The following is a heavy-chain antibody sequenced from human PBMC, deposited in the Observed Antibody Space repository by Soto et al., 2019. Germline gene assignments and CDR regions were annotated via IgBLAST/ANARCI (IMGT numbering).Heavy chain of an antibody. Sequence: QVQLQESGPGLVKPSQTLSLTCTVSGGSISSGGYYWSWIRQHPGKGLEWIGYIYYSGSTFYNPSLKSRVTMSVDTSKNQFPLKLGSVTAADTAVYYCAREVSGWRRRGLGCSSTSCMGGMDVWGQGTTVTVSS. CDR3: AREVSGWRRRGLGCSSTSCMGGMDV. CDR2: IYYSGST. CDR1: GGSISSGGYY. V-gene: IGHV4-31*03. D-gene: IGHD2-2*01. J-gene: IGHJ6*02.